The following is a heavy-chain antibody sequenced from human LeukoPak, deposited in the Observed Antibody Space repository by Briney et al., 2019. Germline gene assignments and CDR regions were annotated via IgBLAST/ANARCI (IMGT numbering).Heavy chain of an antibody. V-gene: IGHV3-7*04. J-gene: IGHJ4*02. CDR1: GFTFSSSW. CDR3: ARGGH. Sequence: PGGSLRLSCAASGFTFSSSWMSWVRQAPGKGLEWVANIKPDGSDKYYVDSVKGRFTISRDNAKYSLYLQMNSLRAEDTAVYYCARGGHWGQGTLVTVSS. CDR2: IKPDGSDK.